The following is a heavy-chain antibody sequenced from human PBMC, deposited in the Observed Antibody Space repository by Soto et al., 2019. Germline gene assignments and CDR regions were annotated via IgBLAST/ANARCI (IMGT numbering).Heavy chain of an antibody. CDR2: ISSSGSTI. Sequence: GGSLRLSCAASGFTFSDYYMSWIRQAPGKGLEWVSYISSSGSTIYYADSVKGRFTISRDNAKNSLYLQMNSLRAEDTAVYYCARDLSCSSTSCYGDYYYYYMDVWGKGTTVTVSS. CDR1: GFTFSDYY. D-gene: IGHD2-2*01. V-gene: IGHV3-11*01. CDR3: ARDLSCSSTSCYGDYYYYYMDV. J-gene: IGHJ6*03.